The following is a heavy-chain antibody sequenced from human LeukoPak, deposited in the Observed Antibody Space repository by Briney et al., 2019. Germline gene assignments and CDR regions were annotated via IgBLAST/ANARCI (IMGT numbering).Heavy chain of an antibody. Sequence: GSLRLSCAASGFTFSSYWMHWVRQAPGKGLVWVSRINSDGSSTSYADSVKGRFTISRDNAKNTLYLQMNSLRAEDTAVYYCARAGTGYYDFWSGYYTPVYFDYWGQGTLVTVSS. CDR1: GFTFSSYW. J-gene: IGHJ4*02. V-gene: IGHV3-74*01. CDR2: INSDGSST. D-gene: IGHD3-3*01. CDR3: ARAGTGYYDFWSGYYTPVYFDY.